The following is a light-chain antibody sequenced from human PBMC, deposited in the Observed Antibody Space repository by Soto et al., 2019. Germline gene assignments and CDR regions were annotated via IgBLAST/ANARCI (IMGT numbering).Light chain of an antibody. CDR3: QQLNIDSYPIT. V-gene: IGKV1-9*01. CDR1: QGIRSV. CDR2: AAS. Sequence: IQLTQSPSSLSASIGDRVTITCRASQGIRSVLAWYQQKPGKAPKLLIYAASTLQSGIPSRFSGSGSGTDFTLTISSLQPEDFATYYCQQLNIDSYPITFGQGTRLEIK. J-gene: IGKJ5*01.